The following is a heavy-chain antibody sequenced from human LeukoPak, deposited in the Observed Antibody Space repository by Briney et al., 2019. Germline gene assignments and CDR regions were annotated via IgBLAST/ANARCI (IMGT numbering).Heavy chain of an antibody. CDR3: ARASGPQWLVPRFDP. Sequence: SGRSLRLSCAASGFTFSSCGLHWVRQAPGKGLEWVAVISYDGSNEYYADSVKGRFTISRDNSKNTLYLQMNSLRAEDTAVYYCARASGPQWLVPRFDPWGQGTLVTVSS. V-gene: IGHV3-30*03. CDR1: GFTFSSCG. J-gene: IGHJ5*02. D-gene: IGHD6-19*01. CDR2: ISYDGSNE.